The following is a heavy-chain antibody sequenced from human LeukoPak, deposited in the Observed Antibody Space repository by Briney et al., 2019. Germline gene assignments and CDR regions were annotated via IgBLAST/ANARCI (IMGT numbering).Heavy chain of an antibody. CDR1: GFTFNYYA. CDR2: ISSEGDNK. Sequence: GGSLRLSCAASGFTFNYYALHWVRQAPGKGLEWVASISSEGDNKHYLESVKGRFTISRDNSKNTLYPQMHNPRAEDTAIYYCAKDRTNFFYYLDVWGTGTTVIVSS. CDR3: AKDRTNFFYYLDV. J-gene: IGHJ6*03. V-gene: IGHV3-30-3*01.